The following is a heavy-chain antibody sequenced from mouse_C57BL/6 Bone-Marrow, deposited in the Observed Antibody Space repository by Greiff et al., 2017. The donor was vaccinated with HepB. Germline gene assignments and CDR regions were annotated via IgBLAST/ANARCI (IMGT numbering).Heavy chain of an antibody. V-gene: IGHV1-62-2*01. Sequence: VKLMESGAELVKPGASVKLSCKASGYTFPEYTIHWVKQRTGQGLEWIGWFYPGSGSIKYNEKFKDKATLTADKSSSTVYMELSRLTSEDSAVYFCARHGYYGKGGDYWGQGTTLTVSS. CDR3: ARHGYYGKGGDY. D-gene: IGHD2-1*01. CDR2: FYPGSGSI. CDR1: GYTFPEYT. J-gene: IGHJ2*01.